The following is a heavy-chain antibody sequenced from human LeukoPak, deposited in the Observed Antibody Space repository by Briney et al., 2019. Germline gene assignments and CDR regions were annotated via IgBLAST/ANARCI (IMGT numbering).Heavy chain of an antibody. D-gene: IGHD3-16*01. CDR1: GFTLSTHW. CDR3: ASWGAGGNS. J-gene: IGHJ4*02. V-gene: IGHV3-7*01. Sequence: QTGGSLRLSCEASGFTLSTHWMNWVRQVPGKGLDWVANINPDRSGKRYVDSVKGRFTIARDNADNSLSLQMNSLRAEDTAVYYCASWGAGGNSWGQGTLVTVSS. CDR2: INPDRSGK.